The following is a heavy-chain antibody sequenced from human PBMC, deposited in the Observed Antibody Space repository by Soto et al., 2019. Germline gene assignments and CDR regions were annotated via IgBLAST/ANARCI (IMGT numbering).Heavy chain of an antibody. J-gene: IGHJ4*02. Sequence: EVQLVESGGGLVQPGGSLRLSCAASGFSFSSYWIHWVRQAPGKGLVWVSRIKTDGSSTDYADSVKGRFTISRDNAKNTLNLQMNSLSAEDTAVYYCAKREGNTYGLFHWGQGTLVTVSS. CDR1: GFSFSSYW. D-gene: IGHD5-18*01. V-gene: IGHV3-74*01. CDR2: IKTDGSST. CDR3: AKREGNTYGLFH.